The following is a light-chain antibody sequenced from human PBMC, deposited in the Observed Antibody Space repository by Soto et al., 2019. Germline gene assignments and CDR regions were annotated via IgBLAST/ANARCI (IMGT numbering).Light chain of an antibody. Sequence: QSVLTQPPSASGTPGQRVTISCSGNTSNIGRSTVSWYQQFPGAAPKLLIYGNTQRPLGVPVRFSGSKSDTSASLAISGLQSEDEADYYCATWNDGVFVFGIGT. CDR2: GNT. J-gene: IGLJ1*01. CDR3: ATWNDGVFV. CDR1: TSNIGRST. V-gene: IGLV1-44*01.